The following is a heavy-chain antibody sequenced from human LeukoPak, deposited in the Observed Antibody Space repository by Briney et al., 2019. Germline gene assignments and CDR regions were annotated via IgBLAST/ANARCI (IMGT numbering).Heavy chain of an antibody. Sequence: GASVKVSCKASGGTFSSYAISWVRQAPGQGLEWMGGIIPIFGTANYAQKFQGRVTITADESTSTAYMELSSLRSEDTAVYYCASDYGDYRNWFDPWGQGTLVTVSS. J-gene: IGHJ5*02. V-gene: IGHV1-69*13. D-gene: IGHD4-17*01. CDR3: ASDYGDYRNWFDP. CDR2: IIPIFGTA. CDR1: GGTFSSYA.